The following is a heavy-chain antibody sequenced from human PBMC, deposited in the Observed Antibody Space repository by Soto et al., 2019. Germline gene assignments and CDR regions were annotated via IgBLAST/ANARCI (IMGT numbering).Heavy chain of an antibody. J-gene: IGHJ4*02. CDR2: ISGSGATT. V-gene: IGHV3-23*01. D-gene: IGHD2-8*01. CDR1: GFTFSSYA. CDR3: AKGSTWSQYYFAY. Sequence: EVQLLESGGGLVQPGESLRLSCAASGFTFSSYAMSWVRQAPGKGLEWVSGISGSGATTYYADSVKGRFTISRDNSKNTMFLQMNSLRAEDTAVFYCAKGSTWSQYYFAYWGQGTLVTVSS.